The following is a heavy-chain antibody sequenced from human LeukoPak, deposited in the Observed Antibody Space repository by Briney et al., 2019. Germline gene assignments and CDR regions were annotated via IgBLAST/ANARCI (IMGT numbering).Heavy chain of an antibody. D-gene: IGHD3-10*01. Sequence: SVKVSCKASGGTFSSYAISWVRQAPGQGLEWMGGIIPIFGTANYAQKFQGRVTITTDESTSTAYMELSSLRSEDTAVYYCARGPNYYGSGSYYNYYYYYMDVWGKGTTVTVSS. CDR1: GGTFSSYA. V-gene: IGHV1-69*05. CDR2: IIPIFGTA. CDR3: ARGPNYYGSGSYYNYYYYYMDV. J-gene: IGHJ6*03.